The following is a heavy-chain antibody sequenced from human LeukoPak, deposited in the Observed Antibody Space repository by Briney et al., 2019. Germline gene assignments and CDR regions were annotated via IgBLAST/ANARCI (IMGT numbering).Heavy chain of an antibody. CDR1: GYTFTGYY. D-gene: IGHD3-22*01. CDR3: ARGQTYYYDSSGSPGGGPYNWFDP. J-gene: IGHJ5*02. CDR2: INPNSGGT. Sequence: GASVKVSCKASGYTFTGYYMHWVRQAPGQGLEWMGRINPNSGGTNYAQKFQGRVITTRDTSISTAYMELSRLRSDDTAVYYCARGQTYYYDSSGSPGGGPYNWFDPWGQGTLVTVSS. V-gene: IGHV1-2*06.